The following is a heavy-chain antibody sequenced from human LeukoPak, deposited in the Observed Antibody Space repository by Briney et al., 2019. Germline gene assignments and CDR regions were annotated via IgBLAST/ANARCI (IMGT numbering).Heavy chain of an antibody. D-gene: IGHD3-10*01. V-gene: IGHV4-31*03. CDR1: GGSISIGGYY. J-gene: IGHJ4*02. CDR3: ARVTSGEFADY. CDR2: IYYSGIT. Sequence: SETLSLTCTVSGGSISIGGYYWSWIRQHPGKGLEWIGYIYYSGITYYNPSLKSRVTISVATSKNQFSLYLSSVTAADTAVYYCARVTSGEFADYWGQGTLVTVSS.